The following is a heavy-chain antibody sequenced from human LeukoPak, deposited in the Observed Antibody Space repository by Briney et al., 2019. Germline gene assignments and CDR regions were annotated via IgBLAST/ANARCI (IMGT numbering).Heavy chain of an antibody. Sequence: ASVKVSCKASGYTFTSYYMHWVRQAPGQGLEWMGIINPSGGSTSYAQKFQGRVTMTRDMSTSTVYMELSSLRSEDTAVYYCAREGQDGYNSSPFDYWGQGTLVTVSS. D-gene: IGHD5-24*01. J-gene: IGHJ4*02. V-gene: IGHV1-46*01. CDR3: AREGQDGYNSSPFDY. CDR2: INPSGGST. CDR1: GYTFTSYY.